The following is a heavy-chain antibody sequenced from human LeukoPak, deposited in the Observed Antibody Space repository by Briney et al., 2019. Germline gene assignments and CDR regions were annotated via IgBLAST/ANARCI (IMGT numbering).Heavy chain of an antibody. V-gene: IGHV4-34*01. D-gene: IGHD6-19*01. CDR2: INHSGST. CDR1: GGSFSGYY. CDR3: AGISSSGWYFDY. Sequence: SETLSLTCAVYGGSFSGYYWSWIRQPPGKGLEWIGEINHSGSTNYNPSLKSRVTISVDTSKNQFSLKLSSVTAADTAVYYCAGISSSGWYFDYWGQGTLVAVSS. J-gene: IGHJ4*02.